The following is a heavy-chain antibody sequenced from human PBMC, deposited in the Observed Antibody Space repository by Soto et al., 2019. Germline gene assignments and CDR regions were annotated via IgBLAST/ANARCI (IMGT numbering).Heavy chain of an antibody. J-gene: IGHJ6*02. V-gene: IGHV4-59*01. Sequence: SETLSLTCTVSGGSMSSYYWSWIRQPPGKGLEWIGYIYYSGSTNYNPSLKSRVTMSVDTPKNQFSLKLSSVTAADTAVYYCARRGYGPGFPYYYGMDVWGQGTTLTVSS. CDR3: ARRGYGPGFPYYYGMDV. CDR2: IYYSGST. D-gene: IGHD3-10*01. CDR1: GGSMSSYY.